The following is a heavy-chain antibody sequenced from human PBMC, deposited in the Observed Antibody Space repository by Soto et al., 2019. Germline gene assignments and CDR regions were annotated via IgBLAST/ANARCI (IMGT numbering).Heavy chain of an antibody. V-gene: IGHV1-46*01. Sequence: QVQLVQSGAEVEKPGASVKVSCKASGYTFSNYYMHWVRQVPGQGLEWMGTINPSGGSTSYAQKFQGRINLTRKTSTGTVYMELRSLKSEDTAVYYCARGNFVVVAVTQGWYFDYLGQGTLVTVSS. D-gene: IGHD2-21*01. CDR3: ARGNFVVVAVTQGWYFDY. J-gene: IGHJ4*02. CDR1: GYTFSNYY. CDR2: INPSGGST.